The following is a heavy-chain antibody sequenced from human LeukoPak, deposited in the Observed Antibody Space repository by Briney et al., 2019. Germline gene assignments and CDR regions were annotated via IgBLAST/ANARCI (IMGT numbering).Heavy chain of an antibody. D-gene: IGHD1-26*01. Sequence: GGSLRLSCAASGFTFSSYGMHWVRQAPGKGLEWVTVISYDGSNKYYADSVKGRFTISRDNSKNTLYLQMNSLRAEDTAVYYCAKMSDEWELEPEYYFDYWGQGTLVTVSS. CDR2: ISYDGSNK. J-gene: IGHJ4*02. V-gene: IGHV3-30*18. CDR3: AKMSDEWELEPEYYFDY. CDR1: GFTFSSYG.